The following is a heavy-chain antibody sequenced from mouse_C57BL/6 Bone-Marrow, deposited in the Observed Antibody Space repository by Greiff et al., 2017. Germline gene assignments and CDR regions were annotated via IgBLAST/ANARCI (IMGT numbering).Heavy chain of an antibody. CDR2: IYPRSGNT. CDR3: AREGEYYGPAWFAY. CDR1: GYTFTSYG. J-gene: IGHJ3*01. D-gene: IGHD1-1*01. V-gene: IGHV1-81*01. Sequence: VQRVESGAELARPGASVKLSCKASGYTFTSYGISWVKQRTGQGLEWIGAIYPRSGNTSYNQKFKGKATLTADKSSSTAYMELRSLTAEVSAVYFCAREGEYYGPAWFAYWGQGTLVTVSA.